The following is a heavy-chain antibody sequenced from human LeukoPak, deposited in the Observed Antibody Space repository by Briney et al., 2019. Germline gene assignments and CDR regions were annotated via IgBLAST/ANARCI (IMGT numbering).Heavy chain of an antibody. V-gene: IGHV3-23*01. D-gene: IGHD1-26*01. CDR1: GFTFSSYA. Sequence: PGGSLRLSCAASGFTFSSYAMSWVRQAPGKGLEWVSAISGSGGSTYYADSVKGRFTISRDNSKNTLYPQMNSLRAEDTAVYYCAKAKRSRGSCHFDYWGQGTLVTVSS. CDR2: ISGSGGST. J-gene: IGHJ4*02. CDR3: AKAKRSRGSCHFDY.